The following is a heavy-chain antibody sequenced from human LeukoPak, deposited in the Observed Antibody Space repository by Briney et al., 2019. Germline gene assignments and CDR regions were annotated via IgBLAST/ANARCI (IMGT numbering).Heavy chain of an antibody. J-gene: IGHJ4*02. V-gene: IGHV1-2*02. CDR1: GYTFTGYY. Sequence: GVSVKVSCKAPGYTFTGYYMHWVRQAPGQGLEWMGWINPNSGGTNYAQKFQGRVTMTRDTSISTAYMELSRLRSDDTAVYYCARDHRDGYKFGDWGQGTLVTVSS. D-gene: IGHD5-24*01. CDR2: INPNSGGT. CDR3: ARDHRDGYKFGD.